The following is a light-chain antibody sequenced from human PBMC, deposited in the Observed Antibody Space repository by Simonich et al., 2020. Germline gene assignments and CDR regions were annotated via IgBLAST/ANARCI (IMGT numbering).Light chain of an antibody. V-gene: IGKV3-15*01. J-gene: IGKJ2*01. CDR3: QQYNNWPPYT. Sequence: EIVMTQSPATLSVSPGERATLPCRVSQSVSSNLAWYQQKPGQAPRLLIYGAYTRATGIPARFSGSGSGTEFTLTISSMQSEDFAVYYCQQYNNWPPYTFGQGTKLEIK. CDR1: QSVSSN. CDR2: GAY.